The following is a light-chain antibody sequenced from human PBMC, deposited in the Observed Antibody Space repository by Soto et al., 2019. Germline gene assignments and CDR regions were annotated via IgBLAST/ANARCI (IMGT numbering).Light chain of an antibody. V-gene: IGLV1-40*01. CDR2: GNS. Sequence: QSVLTQPPSVSGAPGQRVTISCTGSSSNIGAGYNVHWYQQLPGTAPKLLIYGNSNRPSRVPDRFSGSKSGTSASLAITGLQAEYEADYYCQSYDSRVRVVFGGGTKLTVL. J-gene: IGLJ2*01. CDR3: QSYDSRVRVV. CDR1: SSNIGAGYN.